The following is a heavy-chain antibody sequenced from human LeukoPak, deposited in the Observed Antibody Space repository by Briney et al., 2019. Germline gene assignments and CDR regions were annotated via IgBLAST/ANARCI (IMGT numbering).Heavy chain of an antibody. Sequence: PSETLSLTCTVSGGSISSVDYYWSWIRQYPGKGLEWIGYINYRGSAYYNPSLKSRVTISVDTSKNQFSLKLTSVTAADTAVYFCARDMGAPDYGSYSVDYWGQGTLVTVSS. CDR1: GGSISSVDYY. J-gene: IGHJ4*02. D-gene: IGHD4-23*01. CDR3: ARDMGAPDYGSYSVDY. CDR2: INYRGSA. V-gene: IGHV4-31*03.